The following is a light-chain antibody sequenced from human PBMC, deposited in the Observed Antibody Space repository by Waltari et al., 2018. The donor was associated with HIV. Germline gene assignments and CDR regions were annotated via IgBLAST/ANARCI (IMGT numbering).Light chain of an antibody. V-gene: IGKV3-11*01. CDR3: QQRSNPPV. Sequence: EIVLTQSPATLSLSPGERATLSCRASQSVSSYLAWYQQKPGQAPRLLIYDASNRATGIPARFSGSGSGTDFTLTISSLEPEDFAVYYCQQRSNPPVFGGGTKVEIK. J-gene: IGKJ4*01. CDR2: DAS. CDR1: QSVSSY.